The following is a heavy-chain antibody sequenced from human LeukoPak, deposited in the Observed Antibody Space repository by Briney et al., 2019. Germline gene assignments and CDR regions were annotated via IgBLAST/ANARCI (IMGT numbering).Heavy chain of an antibody. CDR1: EFSLRSYA. J-gene: IGHJ6*03. Sequence: PGGSLRLSCAASEFSLRSYAISWVRQAPGKRLQWVSGISGSGDSTYYADPVNGRFTISRYNSKNTLYLQMISLRAEDTAVYYCAKGGGSCFRRVAYYYFFMDVWGKGTTVTVSS. CDR2: ISGSGDST. CDR3: AKGGGSCFRRVAYYYFFMDV. D-gene: IGHD2-15*01. V-gene: IGHV3-23*01.